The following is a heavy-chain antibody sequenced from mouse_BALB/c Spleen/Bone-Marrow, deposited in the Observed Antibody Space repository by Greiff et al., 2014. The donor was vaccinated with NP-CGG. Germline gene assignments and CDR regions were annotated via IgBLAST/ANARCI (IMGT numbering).Heavy chain of an antibody. CDR2: IYPGSGNT. CDR1: GYTFTDYY. CDR3: ARDHYGNYEGFDY. D-gene: IGHD2-1*01. J-gene: IGHJ3*01. Sequence: VQLVESGAELARPGTSVKLSCKASGYTFTDYYINWVKQRTGQGLEWIGEIYPGSGNTYYNEKFKGKATLTADKSSSTVNIHLSSLTSEDSAVYFCARDHYGNYEGFDYWSQGTLVTVSA. V-gene: IGHV1-77*01.